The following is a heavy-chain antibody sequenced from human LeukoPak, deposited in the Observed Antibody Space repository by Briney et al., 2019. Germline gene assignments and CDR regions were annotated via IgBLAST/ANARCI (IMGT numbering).Heavy chain of an antibody. CDR1: GFTFSSYA. CDR2: ISGSGGST. Sequence: GGSLRLSCAASGFTFSSYAMSWVRQAPGKGLEWVSAISGSGGSTYYADSVKGRFTISRDNSKNTLYQQMNSLRAEDTAVYYCAKALAYCGGDCYSTIDYWGQGTLVTVSS. CDR3: AKALAYCGGDCYSTIDY. J-gene: IGHJ4*02. V-gene: IGHV3-23*01. D-gene: IGHD2-21*02.